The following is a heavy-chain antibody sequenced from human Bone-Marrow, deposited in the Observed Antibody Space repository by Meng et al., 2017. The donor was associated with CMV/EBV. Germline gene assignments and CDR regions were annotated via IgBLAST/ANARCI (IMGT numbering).Heavy chain of an antibody. CDR3: ARKGYCTSSTCYNFYGMDV. J-gene: IGHJ6*01. CDR1: GFKFDDFA. CDR2: INWNAGST. V-gene: IGHV3-20*04. D-gene: IGHD2/OR15-2a*01. Sequence: GESLKISCAASGFKFDDFAMSWVRQAPGKGLEWVSGINWNAGSTDYADSVKGRFAISRDNAQNSLHLQMNSLRVEDTALYYCARKGYCTSSTCYNFYGMDVWGQWNAV.